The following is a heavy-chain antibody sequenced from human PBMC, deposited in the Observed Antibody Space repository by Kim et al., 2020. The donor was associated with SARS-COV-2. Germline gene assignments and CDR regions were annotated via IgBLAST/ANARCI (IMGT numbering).Heavy chain of an antibody. Sequence: GGSLRLSCAASGFTFSSYAMHWVRQAPGKGLEWVAVISYDGSNKYYADSVKGRFTISRDNSKNTRYLQMNSLRAEDTAVYYCARDLYSGSYREKGIDYWGQGTLVTVSS. CDR1: GFTFSSYA. CDR2: ISYDGSNK. V-gene: IGHV3-30*04. D-gene: IGHD1-26*01. J-gene: IGHJ4*02. CDR3: ARDLYSGSYREKGIDY.